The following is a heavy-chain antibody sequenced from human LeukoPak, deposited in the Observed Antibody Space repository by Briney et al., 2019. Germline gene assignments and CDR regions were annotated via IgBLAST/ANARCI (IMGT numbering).Heavy chain of an antibody. Sequence: SETLSLTCTVSGGSISSSSYYWGWIRQPPGKGLEWIGYIYYSGSTNYNPSLKSRVTISVDTSKNQFSLELSSVTAADTAVYYCARAITMVRGAASWFDPWGQGTLVTVSS. CDR1: GGSISSSSYY. CDR2: IYYSGST. V-gene: IGHV4-61*05. CDR3: ARAITMVRGAASWFDP. D-gene: IGHD3-10*01. J-gene: IGHJ5*02.